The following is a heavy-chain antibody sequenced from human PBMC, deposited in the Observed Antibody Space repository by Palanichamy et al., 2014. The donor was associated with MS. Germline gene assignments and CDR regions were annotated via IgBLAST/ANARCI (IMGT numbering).Heavy chain of an antibody. CDR3: ARDPSYYDSSGVVRYFDY. D-gene: IGHD3-22*01. CDR1: GFTFSSYA. V-gene: IGHV3-30-3*01. J-gene: IGHJ4*02. CDR2: ISYDGSNK. Sequence: QLVEVWGRAWSSLGRSLRLSCAASGFTFSSYAMHWVRQAPGKGLEWVAVISYDGSNKYYVDSVKGRFTISRDNSKNTLYLQMNSLRAEDTAVYYCARDPSYYDSSGVVRYFDYWGQGTLVTVSS.